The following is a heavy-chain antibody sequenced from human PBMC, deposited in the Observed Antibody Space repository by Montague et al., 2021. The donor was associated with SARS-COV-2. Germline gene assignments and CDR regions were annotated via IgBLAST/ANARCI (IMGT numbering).Heavy chain of an antibody. V-gene: IGHV4-34*01. Sequence: SETLSLTCAVSRGSFSNYYWTWIRQSPGKGLEWIGEINQGGAPNYTPSLKSRVTISLDTSKEQISLNLNPVTVADTAVFFCARGRPVQGSFRHFDSISSGALDIWAQGSLVIVSS. CDR1: RGSFSNYY. J-gene: IGHJ3*02. CDR2: INQGGAP. D-gene: IGHD3-9*01. CDR3: ARGRPVQGSFRHFDSISSGALDI.